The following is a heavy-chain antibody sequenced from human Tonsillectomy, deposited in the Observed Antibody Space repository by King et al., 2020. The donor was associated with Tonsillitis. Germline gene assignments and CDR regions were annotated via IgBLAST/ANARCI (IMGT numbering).Heavy chain of an antibody. Sequence: VQLVESGGGVVQPGGSLRLSCAASGFTFSSYGMHWVRQAPGEGLEWGAFIGNGGSNKYYADSVKGRFTISRDNSKNTLYLQMKSLRAEDTAVYYCVGGGDIVASMEDYWGQGTLVTVSS. CDR2: IGNGGSNK. CDR3: VGGGDIVASMEDY. CDR1: GFTFSSYG. J-gene: IGHJ4*02. D-gene: IGHD5-12*01. V-gene: IGHV3-30*02.